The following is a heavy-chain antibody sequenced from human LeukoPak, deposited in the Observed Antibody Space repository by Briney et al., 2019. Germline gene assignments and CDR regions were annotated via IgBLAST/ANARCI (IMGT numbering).Heavy chain of an antibody. D-gene: IGHD6-13*01. V-gene: IGHV3-20*04. CDR1: GFTLDDYG. CDR3: AGGQLGYYYYYGMDV. CDR2: INWNGGST. Sequence: GGSLRLSCAASGFTLDDYGMSWVRQAPGKGLEWVSGINWNGGSTGYADSVKGRFTISRDNAKNSLYLQMNSLRAGDTALYYCAGGQLGYYYYYGMDVWGQGTTVTVSS. J-gene: IGHJ6*02.